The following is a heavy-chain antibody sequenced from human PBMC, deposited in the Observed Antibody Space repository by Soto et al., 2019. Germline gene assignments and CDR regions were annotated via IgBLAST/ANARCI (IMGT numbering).Heavy chain of an antibody. J-gene: IGHJ5*02. CDR1: GFTFGGSP. CDR2: IRSDSASSAI. V-gene: IGHV3-73*01. Sequence: EAQLVQSGGGLVQPGGSLQLSCAASGFTFGGSPVHWVRQASGKGLEWVGRIRSDSASSAIAYAASVRGRFTLSRDESKNTAYLQVNSLEVEDTALYYCVLAGCRRTGCYSLDLWGQGTLVTVSS. CDR3: VLAGCRRTGCYSLDL. D-gene: IGHD2-2*01.